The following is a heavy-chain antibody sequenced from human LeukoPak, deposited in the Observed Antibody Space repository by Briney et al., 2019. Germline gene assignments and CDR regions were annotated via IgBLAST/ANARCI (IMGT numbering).Heavy chain of an antibody. CDR1: GFTFSNAW. CDR3: TTGQELTMVRGVLRLNDAFDI. V-gene: IGHV3-15*01. CDR2: IKRKTDGGTT. J-gene: IGHJ3*02. Sequence: GGSLRLSCAASGFTFSNAWMSWVRQAPGKGLEWVGRIKRKTDGGTTDYAAPVKGRFTISRDDSKNTLYLQMNSLKTEDTAVYYCTTGQELTMVRGVLRLNDAFDIWGQGTMVTVSS. D-gene: IGHD3-10*01.